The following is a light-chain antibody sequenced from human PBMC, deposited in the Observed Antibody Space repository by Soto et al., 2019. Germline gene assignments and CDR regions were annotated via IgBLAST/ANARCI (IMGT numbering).Light chain of an antibody. CDR3: SSYISSTTYVV. CDR1: SSDVGGYKY. Sequence: QSALTQPASVSGSPGQSITISCTGTSSDVGGYKYVSWYQQYPGKAPKLIIYEVSYRPSGISNRFSGSKSGNTASLTISGLQTEDEADYYCSSYISSTTYVVFGGGTKLTVL. CDR2: EVS. V-gene: IGLV2-14*01. J-gene: IGLJ2*01.